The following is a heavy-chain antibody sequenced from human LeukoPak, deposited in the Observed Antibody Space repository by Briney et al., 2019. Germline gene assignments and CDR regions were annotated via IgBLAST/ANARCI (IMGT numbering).Heavy chain of an antibody. J-gene: IGHJ4*02. Sequence: GESLRISCKGSGYSFTSSWIAWMRQMPGKGLEWMGIIYPGDSDTRYSPSFQGQVTISADKSINTAYLQWSSLKASDTAMYYCARYSGSYYARFDYWGQGTLVTVSS. CDR2: IYPGDSDT. D-gene: IGHD1-26*01. V-gene: IGHV5-51*01. CDR1: GYSFTSSW. CDR3: ARYSGSYYARFDY.